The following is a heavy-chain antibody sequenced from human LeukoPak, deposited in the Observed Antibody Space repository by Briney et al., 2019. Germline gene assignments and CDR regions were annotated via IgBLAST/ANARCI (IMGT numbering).Heavy chain of an antibody. CDR2: IKEDGSEK. J-gene: IGHJ5*02. CDR1: GFTFSNSR. CDR3: ARGHWWVDP. Sequence: GGSLRLSCAASGFTFSNSRMCWFRQAPRKGLGWVAFIKEDGSEKNYVESVKGRFTISRDNAKNSLYLQMNSLRVEDTAVYYCARGHWWVDPWGQGTLVTVSS. V-gene: IGHV3-7*01.